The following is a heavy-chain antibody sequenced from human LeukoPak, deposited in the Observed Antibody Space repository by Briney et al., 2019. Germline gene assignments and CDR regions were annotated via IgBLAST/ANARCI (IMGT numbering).Heavy chain of an antibody. V-gene: IGHV4-39*07. D-gene: IGHD2-2*01. CDR2: IYYSGST. CDR1: GGSISSSNYY. J-gene: IGHJ4*02. Sequence: PSETLSLTCSVSGGSISSSNYYWGWIRQPPGKGLEWIGCIYYSGSTYYNASVKSRVTISVDTSKNQFSLKLSSVTAADTAVYYCARVRPSYQLLDYWGQGTLVTVSS. CDR3: ARVRPSYQLLDY.